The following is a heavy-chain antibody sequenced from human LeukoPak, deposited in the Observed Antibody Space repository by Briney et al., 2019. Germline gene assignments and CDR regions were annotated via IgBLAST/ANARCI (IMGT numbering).Heavy chain of an antibody. CDR1: GYTFTGYC. CDR3: ARGGGFLEWLPKPDLDY. Sequence: ASVKVSCKASGYTFTGYCMHWVRQAPGQGLEWMGWINPNSGGTNYAQKFQGRVTMTRDTSISTAYMELSRLRSDDTAVYYCARGGGFLEWLPKPDLDYWGQGTLVTVSS. CDR2: INPNSGGT. J-gene: IGHJ4*02. V-gene: IGHV1-2*02. D-gene: IGHD3-3*01.